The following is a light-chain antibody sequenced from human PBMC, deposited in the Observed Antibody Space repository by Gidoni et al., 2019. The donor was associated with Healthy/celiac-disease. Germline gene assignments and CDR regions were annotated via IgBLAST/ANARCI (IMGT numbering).Light chain of an antibody. Sequence: EIVLTQSPGPLSLSPGERATLSCRASQSVSSSYLAWYQQKPGQAPRLLISGASSRATGIPDRFSGSGSGTDFTLTISRLEPEDFAVYYCQQYGSSPLTFGGGTKLEIK. CDR1: QSVSSSY. J-gene: IGKJ4*01. CDR2: GAS. V-gene: IGKV3-20*01. CDR3: QQYGSSPLT.